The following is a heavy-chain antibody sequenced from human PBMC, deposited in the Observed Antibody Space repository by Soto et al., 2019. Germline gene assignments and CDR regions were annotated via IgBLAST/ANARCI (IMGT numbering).Heavy chain of an antibody. V-gene: IGHV3-13*01. CDR2: IGTAGDT. CDR3: ARGICSSTSCQAWYMDV. Sequence: GGSLRLSCAASGFTFSSYDMHWVRQATGKGLEWVSAIGTAGDTYYPGSVKGRFTISRENAKNSLYLQMNSLRAGDTAVYYCARGICSSTSCQAWYMDVWGKGTTVTVSS. D-gene: IGHD2-2*01. CDR1: GFTFSSYD. J-gene: IGHJ6*03.